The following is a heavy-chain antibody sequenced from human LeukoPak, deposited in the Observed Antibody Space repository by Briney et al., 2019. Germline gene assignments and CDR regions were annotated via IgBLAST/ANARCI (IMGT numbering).Heavy chain of an antibody. Sequence: PSETLSLTCAVYGGSFSGYYWSWIRQPPGKGLEWIGEINHSGSTNYNPSLKSRVTISVDTSKNQFSLKLSSVTAADTAAYYCARGLTHDYWGQGTLVTVSS. CDR2: INHSGST. V-gene: IGHV4-34*01. CDR1: GGSFSGYY. CDR3: ARGLTHDY. J-gene: IGHJ4*02.